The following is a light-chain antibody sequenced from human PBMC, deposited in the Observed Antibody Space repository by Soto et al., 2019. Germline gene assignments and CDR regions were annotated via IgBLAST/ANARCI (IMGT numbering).Light chain of an antibody. V-gene: IGKV3-20*01. J-gene: IGKJ1*01. CDR1: QRVSSSY. CDR3: QQYGSSPGT. Sequence: EVVLTQSPGTLFLSPGDRANLSCRASQRVSSSYLAWYKQTRGQAPRLXSYGASSRATGIPDRFSGSGSGTDFTLTISRLQPEDFAVYYCQQYGSSPGTFGQGTKVDIK. CDR2: GAS.